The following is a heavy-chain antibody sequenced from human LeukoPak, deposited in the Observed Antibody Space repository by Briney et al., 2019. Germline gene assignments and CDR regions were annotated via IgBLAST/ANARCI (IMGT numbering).Heavy chain of an antibody. J-gene: IGHJ3*02. V-gene: IGHV4-4*07. CDR1: GGSISSYY. CDR3: ARARKILHYDSSGSTRGAFDI. CDR2: IYTSGST. D-gene: IGHD3-22*01. Sequence: SETLSLTCTVSGGSISSYYWSWIRQPAGKGLEWIGRIYTSGSTNYNPSLKSRVTMSVDTSKNQFSLKLSSVTAADTAVYYCARARKILHYDSSGSTRGAFDIWGQGTMVTVSS.